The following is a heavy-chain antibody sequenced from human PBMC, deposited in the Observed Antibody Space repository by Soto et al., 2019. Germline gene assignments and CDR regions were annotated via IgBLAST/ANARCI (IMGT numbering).Heavy chain of an antibody. CDR3: ARGDYHDTSGPFSDAFDV. CDR2: ISSSSSYI. V-gene: IGHV3-21*01. J-gene: IGHJ3*01. Sequence: GGSLRLSCAASGFTFSSYSMNWVHQAPGKGLEWVSSISSSSSYIYYADSVKGRFTISRDNTKNSLYLQMNSLRAEDTAVYYCARGDYHDTSGPFSDAFDVWGQGTMVTVSS. CDR1: GFTFSSYS. D-gene: IGHD3-22*01.